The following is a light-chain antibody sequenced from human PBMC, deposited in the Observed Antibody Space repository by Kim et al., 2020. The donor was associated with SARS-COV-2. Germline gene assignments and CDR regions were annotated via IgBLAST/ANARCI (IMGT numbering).Light chain of an antibody. J-gene: IGLJ3*02. V-gene: IGLV3-19*01. CDR2: GKN. Sequence: AQGQTVRITCQGDSLSSYYASWYQQKPGQAPVLVIYGKNNRPSGIPDRFSGSSSGNTASLTITGAQAEDEADYYCNSRDSSGNHWVFGGGTQLTVL. CDR3: NSRDSSGNHWV. CDR1: SLSSYY.